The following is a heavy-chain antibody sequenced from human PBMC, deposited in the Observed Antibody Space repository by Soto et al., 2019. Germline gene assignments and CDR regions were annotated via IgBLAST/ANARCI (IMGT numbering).Heavy chain of an antibody. CDR2: IIPIFGTA. Sequence: SVKVSCKASGGTFSSYAISWVRQAPGQGLEWMGGIIPIFGTANYAQKFQGRVTITADKSTSTAYMELSSLRSEDTAVYYCARGPDCSSTSCYAKSWYNSFDPGRQGTSVTVS. J-gene: IGHJ5*02. D-gene: IGHD2-2*01. V-gene: IGHV1-69*06. CDR1: GGTFSSYA. CDR3: ARGPDCSSTSCYAKSWYNSFDP.